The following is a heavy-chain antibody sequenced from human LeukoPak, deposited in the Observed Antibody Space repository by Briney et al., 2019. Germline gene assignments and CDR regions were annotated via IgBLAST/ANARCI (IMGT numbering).Heavy chain of an antibody. CDR2: MYSGGGT. D-gene: IGHD1-1*01. Sequence: GGSLRLSCAASGFTFGSYAMHWVRQAPGKGLEWVSLMYSGGGTSYADSVKGRFTISRDTSKNTLYLQMSSLRAEDTALYYCARYDNGKDYFDYWGQGTLVTVSS. J-gene: IGHJ4*02. V-gene: IGHV3-53*01. CDR1: GFTFGSYA. CDR3: ARYDNGKDYFDY.